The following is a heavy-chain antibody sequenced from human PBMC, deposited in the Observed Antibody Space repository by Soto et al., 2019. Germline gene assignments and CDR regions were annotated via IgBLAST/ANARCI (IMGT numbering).Heavy chain of an antibody. Sequence: QGQLQESGPGLVKPSETLSLTCTVSGDSISTYNWGWIRQPPGKGLEWIGCIYYSGVTNYNPSPKSRGTISVDPPKNQLSLELNSVTAADTAVYYCARVAADIASRLEPLGQGTLVTVSS. CDR3: ARVAADIASRLEP. V-gene: IGHV4-59*01. J-gene: IGHJ5*02. CDR1: GDSISTYN. D-gene: IGHD5-12*01. CDR2: IYYSGVT.